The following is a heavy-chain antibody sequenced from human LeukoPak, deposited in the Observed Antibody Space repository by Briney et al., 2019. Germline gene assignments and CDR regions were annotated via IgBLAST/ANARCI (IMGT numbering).Heavy chain of an antibody. CDR2: LSWNSDSI. J-gene: IGHJ4*02. CDR3: AKGNVEAGLPIQYFDY. V-gene: IGHV3-9*01. CDR1: GFTFDDYA. Sequence: PGGYLRRYCAASGFTFDDYALHWVRQAPGKGLEGGSGLSWNSDSIGYADSVKGRFTISRDNAKNSLYLQMNSLRAEDTALYYCAKGNVEAGLPIQYFDYWGQGTLVTVSS. D-gene: IGHD2-15*01.